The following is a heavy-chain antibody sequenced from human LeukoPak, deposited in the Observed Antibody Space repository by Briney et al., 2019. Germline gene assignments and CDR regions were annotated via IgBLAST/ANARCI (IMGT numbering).Heavy chain of an antibody. CDR3: AKGPYFHSRTYAAFYFDY. CDR2: ISGSGDIM. Sequence: GGSVRVSCIGSGFTFSSFAMSWVRQGPGNGLEWVSDISGSGDIMDYADSVKGRFTISRDNSRNTVYLQINNLRAEDTAVYYCAKGPYFHSRTYAAFYFDYWGQGSLLTVSS. V-gene: IGHV3-23*01. J-gene: IGHJ4*02. D-gene: IGHD3-22*01. CDR1: GFTFSSFA.